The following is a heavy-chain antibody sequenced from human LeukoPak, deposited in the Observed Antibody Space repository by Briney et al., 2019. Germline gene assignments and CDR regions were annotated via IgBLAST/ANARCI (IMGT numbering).Heavy chain of an antibody. CDR3: ARHPNPIRGNYRRYFDL. D-gene: IGHD1-7*01. Sequence: GESLKISCKGSGYSFTSYWIGWVRQMPGKGLEWMGIIYTGDSDTRYSPSFQGQVTISADKSISTAYLQWSSLKASDTAMYYCARHPNPIRGNYRRYFDLWGRSTLVTVSS. V-gene: IGHV5-51*01. CDR2: IYTGDSDT. J-gene: IGHJ2*01. CDR1: GYSFTSYW.